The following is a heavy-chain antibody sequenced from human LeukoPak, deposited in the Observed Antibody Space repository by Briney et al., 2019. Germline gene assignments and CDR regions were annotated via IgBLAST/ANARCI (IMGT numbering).Heavy chain of an antibody. CDR2: INHSGST. J-gene: IGHJ4*02. CDR3: ARGAVTLGSEYGSRSYYHFDY. Sequence: KPSETLSLTCAVYGGSFSGYYWSWIRQPPGKGLEWIGEINHSGSTNYNPSLKSRVTISVDTSKNQFSLKLSSVTAADTAVYYCARGAVTLGSEYGSRSYYHFDYWGQGTLVTVSS. CDR1: GGSFSGYY. D-gene: IGHD3-10*01. V-gene: IGHV4-34*01.